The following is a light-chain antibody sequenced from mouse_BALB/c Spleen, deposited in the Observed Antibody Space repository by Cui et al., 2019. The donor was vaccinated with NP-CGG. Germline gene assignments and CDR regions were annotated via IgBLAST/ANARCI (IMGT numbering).Light chain of an antibody. CDR1: TGAVTTSNY. CDR2: GTN. CDR3: ALWYGNHWV. J-gene: IGLJ1*01. V-gene: IGLV1*01. Sequence: QAVVTQASALTTSPGETVTLTCRSSTGAVTTSNYANWVQEKPDHLFTGLIGGTNNRVPGVPARFSGSLIGDKAALTITGAQTEDEAIYFCALWYGNHWVFGGGTKLTVL.